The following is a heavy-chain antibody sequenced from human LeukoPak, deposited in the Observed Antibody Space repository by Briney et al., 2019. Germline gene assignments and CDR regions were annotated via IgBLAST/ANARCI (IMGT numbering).Heavy chain of an antibody. J-gene: IGHJ4*02. CDR1: GYTFTGYY. V-gene: IGHV1-2*02. D-gene: IGHD3-9*01. CDR2: INPNSGGT. CDR3: ARDSDILTGLSYRPLAY. Sequence: ASVKVSCKASGYTFTGYYMHWVRQAPGQGREWMGWINPNSGGTNYAQKFQGRVTMTRDTSISTAYMELSRMRSDDTAVYYCARDSDILTGLSYRPLAYWGQGTLVTVSS.